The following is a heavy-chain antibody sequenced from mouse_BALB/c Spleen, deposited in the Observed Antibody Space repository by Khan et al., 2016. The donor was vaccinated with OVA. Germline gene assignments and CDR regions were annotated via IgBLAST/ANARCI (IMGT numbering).Heavy chain of an antibody. J-gene: IGHJ3*01. CDR1: GYTFTTYT. CDR2: INPSNGYT. D-gene: IGHD2-14*01. CDR3: ARGGAYYRSDGWFSY. V-gene: IGHV1-4*01. Sequence: QVQLKESGAELARPGASVKMSCKASGYTFTTYTMHWVKQRPGQGLEWIGYINPSNGYTNYNQKFKDKSTLTADKSSSTAYMQLSSLTSDYSAVYYCARGGAYYRSDGWFSYRGQGTLVTVSA.